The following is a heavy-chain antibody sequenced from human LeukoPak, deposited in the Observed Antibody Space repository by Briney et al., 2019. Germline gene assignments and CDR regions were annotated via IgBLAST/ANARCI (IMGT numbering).Heavy chain of an antibody. D-gene: IGHD6-6*01. Sequence: GGSLRLSCAASGFTFSSYGMHWVRQAPGKGLEWVAVISYDGSNKYYADSVKGRFTTARDNSKNTLYLQMNSLRAEDTAVYYCARTAGSSSSGDYYYYYYMDVWGKGTTVTVSS. J-gene: IGHJ6*03. CDR3: ARTAGSSSSGDYYYYYYMDV. V-gene: IGHV3-30*03. CDR2: ISYDGSNK. CDR1: GFTFSSYG.